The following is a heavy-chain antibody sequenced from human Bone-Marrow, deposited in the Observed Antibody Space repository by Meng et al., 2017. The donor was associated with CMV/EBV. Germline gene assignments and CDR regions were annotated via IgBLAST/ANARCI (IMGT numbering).Heavy chain of an antibody. J-gene: IGHJ4*02. D-gene: IGHD2-2*01. CDR2: ISYDGSNK. Sequence: GESLKISCASSGSIFSTYAMHWVRQAPGKGLEWVAVISYDGSNKYYADSVKGRFTISRDNPKNTLYLQMNSLRAEDTAVYYCAKVFPPDLVVVPAAMSRGFDYWGQGTLVTVSS. CDR1: GSIFSTYA. CDR3: AKVFPPDLVVVPAAMSRGFDY. V-gene: IGHV3-30-3*01.